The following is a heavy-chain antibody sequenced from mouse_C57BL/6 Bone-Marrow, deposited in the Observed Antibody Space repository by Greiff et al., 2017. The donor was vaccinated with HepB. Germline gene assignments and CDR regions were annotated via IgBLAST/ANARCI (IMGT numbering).Heavy chain of an antibody. Sequence: EVQLVESGGDLVKPGGSLKLSCAASGFTFSSYGMSWVRQTPDKRLEWVATISSGGSYTYYPDSVKGRFTISRDNAKNTLYLQMSSLKSEDTAIYYCARQSITTVVLLDYWGQGTTLTVSS. CDR1: GFTFSSYG. J-gene: IGHJ2*01. CDR3: ARQSITTVVLLDY. D-gene: IGHD1-1*01. V-gene: IGHV5-6*01. CDR2: ISSGGSYT.